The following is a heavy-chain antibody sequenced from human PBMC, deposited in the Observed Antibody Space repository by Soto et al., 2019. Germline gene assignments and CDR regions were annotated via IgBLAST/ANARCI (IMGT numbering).Heavy chain of an antibody. CDR2: IYIGDSET. V-gene: IGHV5-51*01. D-gene: IGHD6-19*01. CDR1: GSRFTTSW. J-gene: IGHJ5*02. CDR3: DRLQYVVAGIIGGSWLDH. Sequence: EVQLVQSGPEVKKPGESLKISCKGTGSRFTTSWIGWVRQMPGKGLEWMGLIYIGDSETRYSPSFEGHVTISADESTSTSYLQWSSLTDSDTAIYYCDRLQYVVAGIIGGSWLDHWGQGTQVNVSS.